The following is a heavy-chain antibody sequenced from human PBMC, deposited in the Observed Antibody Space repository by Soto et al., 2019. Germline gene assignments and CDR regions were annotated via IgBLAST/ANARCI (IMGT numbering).Heavy chain of an antibody. CDR1: GFTFSSYG. CDR3: ARASGPFDY. J-gene: IGHJ4*02. CDR2: ICFDGSNK. Sequence: QVQLVESGGGVVQPGRSLRLSCAESGFTFSSYGMHWVRQAPGKGLEWVAVICFDGSNKYYADSVKGRFTISRDNSKNTLYLQMNSLRAEDTALYCCARASGPFDYWGQGTLVTVSS. V-gene: IGHV3-33*01.